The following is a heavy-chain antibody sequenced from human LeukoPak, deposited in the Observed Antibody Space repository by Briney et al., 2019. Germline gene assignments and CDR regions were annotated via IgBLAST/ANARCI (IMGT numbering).Heavy chain of an antibody. CDR1: GDSISSGDYD. J-gene: IGHJ3*02. Sequence: PSQTLPLTCTVSGDSISSGDYDWSWIRQPAVKGLEWIGRISSSGSTNYNPSLKSRVTISVDTSKNQFSLKLSSVTAADTAVYFCARGPYSYDSSGAFDIWGQGTMVTVSS. CDR2: ISSSGST. CDR3: ARGPYSYDSSGAFDI. D-gene: IGHD3-22*01. V-gene: IGHV4-61*02.